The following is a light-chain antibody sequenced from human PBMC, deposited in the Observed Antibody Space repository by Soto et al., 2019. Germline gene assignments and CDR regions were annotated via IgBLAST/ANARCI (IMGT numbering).Light chain of an antibody. Sequence: DIQITQSPSTLSASVGDRVTITCRASQDIGRWLAWYQQKPGKAPKFLIYDASRLKSGVTSRFSGSGSGTEFTLTISRLQPDDFATYYCQQYNSYSGTFGQGTKVDIK. V-gene: IGKV1-5*01. CDR2: DAS. CDR3: QQYNSYSGT. J-gene: IGKJ1*01. CDR1: QDIGRW.